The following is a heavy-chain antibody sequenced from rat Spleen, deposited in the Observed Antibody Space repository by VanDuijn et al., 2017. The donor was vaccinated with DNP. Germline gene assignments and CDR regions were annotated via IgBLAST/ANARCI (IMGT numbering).Heavy chain of an antibody. D-gene: IGHD1-2*01. Sequence: EVQLQESGPGLVKPSQSLSLTCSVTGYSITSSYSWNWIRKFPGNKLEWMGYINSEGSTNYNPSLKSRISITRDTSKNQFFLQVNSVTTEDTATYYCARSEAAISTFAYWGQGTLVTVSS. J-gene: IGHJ3*01. CDR3: ARSEAAISTFAY. V-gene: IGHV3-3*01. CDR1: GYSITSSYS. CDR2: INSEGST.